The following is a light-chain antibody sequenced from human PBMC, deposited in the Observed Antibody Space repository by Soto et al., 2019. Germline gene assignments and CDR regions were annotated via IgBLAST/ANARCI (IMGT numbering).Light chain of an antibody. J-gene: IGKJ1*01. V-gene: IGKV3-15*01. CDR3: QQYNNWPRT. Sequence: EIVMTQSPATLSVSPGERATLSCRASQSVSSNLAWYQQKPCQAPRLLIYGASTRATGIPARVSGSGSGTEFTLTISSLESEDFAVYYCQQYNNWPRTFGQGTKVDIK. CDR2: GAS. CDR1: QSVSSN.